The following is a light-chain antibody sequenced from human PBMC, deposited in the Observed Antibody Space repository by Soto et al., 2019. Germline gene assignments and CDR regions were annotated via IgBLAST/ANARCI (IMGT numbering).Light chain of an antibody. CDR2: GNS. CDR1: SSNIGAGYD. J-gene: IGLJ2*01. V-gene: IGLV1-40*01. Sequence: SVLTQPPSVSGAPGHRVTISCTGSSSNIGAGYDVHWYQELPGTAPKLLIYGNSNRPSGVPDRFSGSKSGTSASLAITGLQAEDEADYYCQSYDSSLSGSVFGGGTKLTVL. CDR3: QSYDSSLSGSV.